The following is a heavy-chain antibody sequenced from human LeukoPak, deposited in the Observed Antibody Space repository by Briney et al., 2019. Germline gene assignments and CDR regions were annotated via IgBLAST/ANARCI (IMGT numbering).Heavy chain of an antibody. CDR2: IRYDGSNK. D-gene: IGHD6-13*01. Sequence: GGSLRLSCAAAGFTFSSYGMHWVRQAPGKGLEWVAFIRYDGSNKYYADSVKGRFTISRDNSKNTLYLQMNSLRAEDTAVYYCVRGAYSSSWLNFDYWGQGTLVTVSS. CDR1: GFTFSSYG. CDR3: VRGAYSSSWLNFDY. V-gene: IGHV3-30*02. J-gene: IGHJ4*02.